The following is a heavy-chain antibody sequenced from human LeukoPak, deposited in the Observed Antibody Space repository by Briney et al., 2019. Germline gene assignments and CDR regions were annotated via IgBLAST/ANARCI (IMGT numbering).Heavy chain of an antibody. Sequence: GGSLRLSCAASGFTFSSYGMHWVRQAPGKGLEWVAVISYDGSNKYYADSVKGRFTISRDNSKNTLYLQMNSLRAEDTAVYYCARDAVRYSGKDGMGTNWFDPWGQGTLVTVSS. J-gene: IGHJ5*02. V-gene: IGHV3-30*19. CDR3: ARDAVRYSGKDGMGTNWFDP. CDR1: GFTFSSYG. CDR2: ISYDGSNK. D-gene: IGHD4-23*01.